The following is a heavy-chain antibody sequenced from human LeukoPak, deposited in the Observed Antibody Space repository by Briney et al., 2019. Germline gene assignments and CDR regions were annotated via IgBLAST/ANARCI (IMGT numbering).Heavy chain of an antibody. CDR1: GGSFSGYY. CDR2: INHSGST. V-gene: IGHV4-34*01. J-gene: IGHJ4*02. Sequence: SETLSLTCAVYGGSFSGYYWSWIRQPPGKGLEWIGEINHSGSTNYNPSLKSRVTISVDTSKNQFSLKLSSVTAADTAVYYCARGWPQTHGRYSSSWYYFDYWGQGTLVAVSS. CDR3: ARGWPQTHGRYSSSWYYFDY. D-gene: IGHD6-13*01.